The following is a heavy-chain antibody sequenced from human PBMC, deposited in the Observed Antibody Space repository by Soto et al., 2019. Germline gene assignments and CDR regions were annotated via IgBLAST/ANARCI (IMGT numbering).Heavy chain of an antibody. CDR1: GFTFSNFA. V-gene: IGHV3-23*01. J-gene: IGHJ4*02. Sequence: GGSLRLSCAASGFTFSNFAMTWVRQAPGKGLEWVSTISSGGGTTYYADSVKGRFTLSRDNSKNTLDLQMNSLRAEDTAVYYCAKDYRSGWIHYCGQGTLGTVSS. D-gene: IGHD3-10*01. CDR2: ISSGGGTT. CDR3: AKDYRSGWIHY.